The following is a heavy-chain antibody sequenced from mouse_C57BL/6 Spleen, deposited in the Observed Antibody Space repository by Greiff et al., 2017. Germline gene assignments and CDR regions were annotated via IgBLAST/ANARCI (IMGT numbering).Heavy chain of an antibody. Sequence: QVQLQQPGAELVKPGASVKMSCKASGYTFTSYWIIWVKQRPGQGLEWIGDIYPGSGSTNYNEKFKSKATLTVDTSSSTAYMQLSSLTSEDSAVYYCARNYYGSCPFDYWGQGTTLTVSS. CDR2: IYPGSGST. V-gene: IGHV1-55*01. J-gene: IGHJ2*01. CDR1: GYTFTSYW. D-gene: IGHD1-1*01. CDR3: ARNYYGSCPFDY.